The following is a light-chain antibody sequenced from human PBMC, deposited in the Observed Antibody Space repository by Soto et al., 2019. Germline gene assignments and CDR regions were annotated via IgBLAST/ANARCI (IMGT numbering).Light chain of an antibody. Sequence: QSVLTQPPSVSGAPGQRVTISCTGTSSYIGAGYDVHWYQQLPGTAPKLLIYGNSNRPSGVPDRFSGSKSGTSVSLAITGLQAEDEADSSLSGSVFGGGTQPTVL. J-gene: IGLJ3*02. CDR3: SGSV. CDR2: GNS. CDR1: SSYIGAGYD. V-gene: IGLV1-40*01.